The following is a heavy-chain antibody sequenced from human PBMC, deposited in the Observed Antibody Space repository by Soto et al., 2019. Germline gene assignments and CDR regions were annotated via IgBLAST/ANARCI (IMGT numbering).Heavy chain of an antibody. CDR1: GYTFTSYG. J-gene: IGHJ6*02. Sequence: QVQLVQSGAEVKKPGASVKVSCKASGYTFTSYGISWVRQAPGQGLEWMGWISAYNGNTNYAQKLQGRVTVTTDTSTSTAYMELRSLRSDDTAVYYCARGGLGYCSSTSCPVYYYGMDVWGQGTTVTVSS. CDR2: ISAYNGNT. CDR3: ARGGLGYCSSTSCPVYYYGMDV. D-gene: IGHD2-2*01. V-gene: IGHV1-18*01.